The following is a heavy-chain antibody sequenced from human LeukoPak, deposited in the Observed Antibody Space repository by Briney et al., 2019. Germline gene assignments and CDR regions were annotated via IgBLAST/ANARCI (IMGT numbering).Heavy chain of an antibody. CDR3: AGGGITSIIVDTQNVDY. J-gene: IGHJ4*02. V-gene: IGHV1-46*01. CDR1: GYTFTNYY. CDR2: INPSYGST. Sequence: ASVKITCKASGYTFTNYYIYWVRHPPGQGLEWVGIINPSYGSTWSAQKFQGRVTMTRDTSTSTVHMELSSLRSEDTAVYYCAGGGITSIIVDTQNVDYWGQGSLVTDPS. D-gene: IGHD3-22*01.